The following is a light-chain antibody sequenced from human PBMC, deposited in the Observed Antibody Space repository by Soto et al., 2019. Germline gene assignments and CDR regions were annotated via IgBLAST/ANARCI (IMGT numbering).Light chain of an antibody. J-gene: IGLJ1*01. CDR1: SXXFGGYNY. CDR2: EVS. Sequence: QSALTQPPSASGSPGQSVTISCTGTSXXFGGYNYVSWYQQHPGKAPKLMIYEVSKRPSGVPDRFSGSKSGNTASLTVSGLQAEDEADYYCSSYAGSNNYVFGTGTKLTVL. V-gene: IGLV2-8*01. CDR3: SSYAGSNNYV.